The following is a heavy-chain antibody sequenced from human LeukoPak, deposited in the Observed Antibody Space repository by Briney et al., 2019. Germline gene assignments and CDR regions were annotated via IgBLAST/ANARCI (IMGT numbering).Heavy chain of an antibody. Sequence: SETLSLTCTVSGGSISSSSYYWGWIRQPPGKGLEWIGSIYYSGSTYYNPSLKSRVTISVDTSKNQFSLKLSSVTAADTAVYYCASLLVVPAAIRGWFDPWGQGTLVTVSS. CDR3: ASLLVVPAAIRGWFDP. CDR2: IYYSGST. V-gene: IGHV4-39*01. CDR1: GGSISSSSYY. D-gene: IGHD2-2*02. J-gene: IGHJ5*02.